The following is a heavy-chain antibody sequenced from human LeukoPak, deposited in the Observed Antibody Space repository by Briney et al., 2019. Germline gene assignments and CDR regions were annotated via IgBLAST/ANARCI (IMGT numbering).Heavy chain of an antibody. J-gene: IGHJ4*02. D-gene: IGHD5-18*01. CDR3: AKQTGYSYGSHFDY. Sequence: GGSLRLSCTASGFTFSSYAMNWVRQAPGKGLEWVSAISGSGGSTYYADSVKGRFTISRDNSKNTLYLQMNSLRAEDTAVYYCAKQTGYSYGSHFDYWGQGTLVTVSS. CDR2: ISGSGGST. CDR1: GFTFSSYA. V-gene: IGHV3-23*01.